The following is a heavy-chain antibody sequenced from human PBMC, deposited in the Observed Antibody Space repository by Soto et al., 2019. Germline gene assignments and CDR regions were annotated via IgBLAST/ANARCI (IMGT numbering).Heavy chain of an antibody. CDR3: ARGFSGLPPEDIVVVPAAGNWFDP. D-gene: IGHD2-2*01. V-gene: IGHV1-2*04. CDR1: GYTFTGYY. CDR2: INPNSGGT. J-gene: IGHJ5*02. Sequence: ASVKVSCKASGYTFTGYYMHWVRQAPGQGLEWMGWINPNSGGTNYAQKFQGWVTMTRDTSISTAYMELSRLRSDDTAVYYCARGFSGLPPEDIVVVPAAGNWFDPWGQGTLVTVSS.